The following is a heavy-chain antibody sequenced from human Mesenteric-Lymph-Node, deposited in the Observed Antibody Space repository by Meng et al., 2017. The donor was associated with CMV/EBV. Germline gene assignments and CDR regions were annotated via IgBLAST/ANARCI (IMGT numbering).Heavy chain of an antibody. D-gene: IGHD3-16*01. V-gene: IGHV3-11*01. CDR3: AKGSSYYYYGVDV. CDR1: GFTFSDYY. J-gene: IGHJ6*02. CDR2: ISSSGSTI. Sequence: GESLKISCAASGFTFSDYYMSWIRQAPGKGLEWVSYISSSGSTIYYADSVKGRFTISRDNSKNTLYLQMNSLRAEDTAVYYCAKGSSYYYYGVDVWGQGTTVTVSS.